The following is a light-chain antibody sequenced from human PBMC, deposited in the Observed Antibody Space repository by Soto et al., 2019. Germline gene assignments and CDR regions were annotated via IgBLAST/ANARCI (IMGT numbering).Light chain of an antibody. CDR2: DNS. CDR3: QSYDSSLSGWV. J-gene: IGLJ1*01. CDR1: SSNIGAGYD. V-gene: IGLV1-40*01. Sequence: QSVLTQPPSVSGAPGQRVTISCTGSSSNIGAGYDVHWYQQLPGTAPKLLIYDNSNRPSGVPDRFSGSKSGTSASLAITGLQAEHAADYYCQSYDSSLSGWVFGTGTKLTVL.